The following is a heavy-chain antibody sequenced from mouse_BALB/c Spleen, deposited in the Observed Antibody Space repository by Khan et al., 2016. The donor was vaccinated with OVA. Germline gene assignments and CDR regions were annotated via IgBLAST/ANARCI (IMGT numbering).Heavy chain of an antibody. D-gene: IGHD1-1*01. J-gene: IGHJ2*01. CDR3: ARVYEGDFDY. CDR2: ISYSGNT. Sequence: EVQLVESGPGLVRPSQSLSLTCTVTGYSIASDYVWNWIRQFPGNKLEWMGFISYSGNTNYNPSLKSRISITRDTSTNQFFMQLNSVTTEDTARYYCARVYEGDFDYWGQGTPLTVSS. CDR1: GYSIASDYV. V-gene: IGHV3-2*02.